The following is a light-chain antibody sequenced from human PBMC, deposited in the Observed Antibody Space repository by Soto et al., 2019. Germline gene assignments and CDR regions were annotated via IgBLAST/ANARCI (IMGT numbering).Light chain of an antibody. J-gene: IGLJ1*01. CDR2: GNS. Sequence: QAVVTQPPSMSGAPGQRVTFSCTGSSSNIGTGYDVHWYQHLPGTAPKLLIYGNSNRPSGVPDRFSGSKSGTSASLAITGLQAEDEADYYCQSYDSSLSVYVFGTGTKLTVL. CDR3: QSYDSSLSVYV. V-gene: IGLV1-40*01. CDR1: SSNIGTGYD.